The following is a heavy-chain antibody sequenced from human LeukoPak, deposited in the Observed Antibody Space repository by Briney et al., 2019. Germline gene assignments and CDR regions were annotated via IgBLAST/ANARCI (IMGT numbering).Heavy chain of an antibody. J-gene: IGHJ6*03. CDR3: ARALSWTTESYYYMDV. D-gene: IGHD3/OR15-3a*01. Sequence: ASVKVSCKASGYTLTNYDINWVRQATGQGLEWMGWMNPNSGNTGYAQKFQGRVTMTMNTSISTAYMDLSSLRSEDTAVYYCARALSWTTESYYYMDVWGKGTTVTVS. CDR2: MNPNSGNT. V-gene: IGHV1-8*01. CDR1: GYTLTNYD.